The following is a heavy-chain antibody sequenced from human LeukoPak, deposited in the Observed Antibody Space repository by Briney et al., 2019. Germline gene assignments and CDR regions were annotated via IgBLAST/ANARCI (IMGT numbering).Heavy chain of an antibody. V-gene: IGHV3-48*04. J-gene: IGHJ4*02. CDR3: ARVLYYDYVWGSYDY. Sequence: PGGSLRLSCAASGFTFSSYSMNWVRQAPGKGLEWVSYISSSGSTIYYADSVKGRFTISRDNAKNSLYLQMNSLRAEDTAVYYCARVLYYDYVWGSYDYWGQGTLVTVSS. CDR1: GFTFSSYS. D-gene: IGHD3-16*01. CDR2: ISSSGSTI.